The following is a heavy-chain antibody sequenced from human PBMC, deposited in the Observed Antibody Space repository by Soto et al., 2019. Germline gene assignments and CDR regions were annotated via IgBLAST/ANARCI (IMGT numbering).Heavy chain of an antibody. CDR1: GYTLTELS. D-gene: IGHD4-4*01. CDR3: ATDLRHDYSNYPYYYYYMDV. V-gene: IGHV1-24*01. CDR2: FDPEDGET. J-gene: IGHJ6*03. Sequence: ASVKVSCKVSGYTLTELSMHWVRQAPGKGLEWMGGFDPEDGETIYAQKFQGRVTMTEDTSTDTAYMELSSLRSEDTAVYYCATDLRHDYSNYPYYYYYMDVWGKGTTVTVSS.